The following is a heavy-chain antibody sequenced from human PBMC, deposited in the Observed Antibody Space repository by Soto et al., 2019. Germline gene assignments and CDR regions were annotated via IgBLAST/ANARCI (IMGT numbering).Heavy chain of an antibody. V-gene: IGHV1-45*02. J-gene: IGHJ4*02. D-gene: IGHD1-26*01. Sequence: GASVKVSCKALGNTFTYRYLHWVRQAPGQALEWMGWITPFSGDVHYAQKFQERATITRDRSINTAYMRMSSLRSEDTAMYYCASGGAGSGPFTWELPDHWGQGTLVTVSS. CDR1: GNTFTYRY. CDR3: ASGGAGSGPFTWELPDH. CDR2: ITPFSGDV.